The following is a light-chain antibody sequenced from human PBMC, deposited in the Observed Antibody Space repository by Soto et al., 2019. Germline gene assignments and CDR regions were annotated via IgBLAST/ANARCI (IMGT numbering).Light chain of an antibody. Sequence: EIVLTQSPGTLSLSPGERATLSCRASQSVSRSYLAWYQQKPGQAPRLLKYGASSRATGIPDRFSGSGSGTDFTLTISRLEPEDFAVYYCQQYGSSRTVGQGTKVEIK. V-gene: IGKV3-20*01. J-gene: IGKJ1*01. CDR2: GAS. CDR1: QSVSRSY. CDR3: QQYGSSRT.